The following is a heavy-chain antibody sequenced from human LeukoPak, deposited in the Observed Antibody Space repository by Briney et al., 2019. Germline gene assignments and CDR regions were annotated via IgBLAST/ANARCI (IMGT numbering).Heavy chain of an antibody. J-gene: IGHJ4*02. CDR2: INDNGGST. V-gene: IGHV3-23*01. Sequence: PGGSLRLSCAAYGFTFSSCAMSWVRQAPGKGLEWVSSINDNGGSTWYADSVKGRFTISRDNSKTTVYLQMNSLRVEDTAVYYCTRVIVAVPGYFDYFDFWGQGALVTVSS. CDR1: GFTFSSCA. D-gene: IGHD6-19*01. CDR3: TRVIVAVPGYFDYFDF.